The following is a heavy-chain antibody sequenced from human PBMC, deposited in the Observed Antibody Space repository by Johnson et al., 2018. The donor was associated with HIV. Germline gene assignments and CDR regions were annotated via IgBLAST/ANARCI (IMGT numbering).Heavy chain of an antibody. CDR1: GFTFSSYA. J-gene: IGHJ3*02. CDR3: ARDFKDSSSWYGAFDI. V-gene: IGHV3-30-3*01. D-gene: IGHD6-13*01. Sequence: QVQLVESGGGVAQPGRSLRLSCAASGFTFSSYAMHWVRQAPGKGLEWVAVISYDGSNKYYADSVKGRFTISRDNSKNTLYLQMNSLRAEDTAVYYCARDFKDSSSWYGAFDIWGQGTMVTVSS. CDR2: ISYDGSNK.